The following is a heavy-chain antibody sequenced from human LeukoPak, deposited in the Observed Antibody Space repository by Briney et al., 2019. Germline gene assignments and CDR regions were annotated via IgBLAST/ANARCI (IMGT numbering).Heavy chain of an antibody. CDR3: TRSYGYGDFDY. CDR2: IIPIFGTA. CDR1: GGTFSSYA. Sequence: SVKVSCKASGGTFSSYAISWVRPAPGQGLEWMGRIIPIFGTANYAQKFQGRVTITTDESTSTAYMELSSLRSEDTAVYYCTRSYGYGDFDYWGQGTLVTVSS. V-gene: IGHV1-69*05. J-gene: IGHJ4*02. D-gene: IGHD5-18*01.